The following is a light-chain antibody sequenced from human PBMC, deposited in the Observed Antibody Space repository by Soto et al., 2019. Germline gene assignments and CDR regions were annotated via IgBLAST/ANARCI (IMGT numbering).Light chain of an antibody. V-gene: IGKV1-12*01. Sequence: DIQMTQSPSSLSASVGDRVIITCRASQGIGDDLGWYQQKPGKAPKRLIYAASSLQSGVPSRFSVSGSGTDFPLTISSLQPEDFATYYCQQANSFPPWTFGQGTKVEIK. CDR3: QQANSFPPWT. CDR1: QGIGDD. J-gene: IGKJ1*01. CDR2: AAS.